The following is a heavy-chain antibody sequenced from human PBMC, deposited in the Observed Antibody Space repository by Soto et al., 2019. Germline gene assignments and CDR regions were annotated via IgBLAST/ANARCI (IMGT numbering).Heavy chain of an antibody. V-gene: IGHV4-30-2*01. CDR3: ASVPSP. CDR2: IYHSGST. CDR1: GGSISSGGYS. J-gene: IGHJ5*02. Sequence: QLQLQESGSGLVKPSQTLSLTCAVSGGSISSGGYSWSWIRQPPGKGLEWIGYIYHSGSTYYNPSLKSRGPRSVDRSKNLFSLNLSSVTAADTAVYYCASVPSPWGQGTLVTVSS.